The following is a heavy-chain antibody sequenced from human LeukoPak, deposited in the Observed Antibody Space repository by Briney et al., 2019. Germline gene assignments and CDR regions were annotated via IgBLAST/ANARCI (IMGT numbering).Heavy chain of an antibody. D-gene: IGHD3-22*01. CDR2: INRDGSAS. CDR3: ARDSGYYYDSSGYPLAFDY. CDR1: GFTLSAFW. V-gene: IGHV3-7*01. J-gene: IGHJ4*02. Sequence: GGSLRLSCAASGFTLSAFWMHWVRQAPGKGLEWVANINRDGSASYYVDSVKGRFTISRDNAKNSLYLQMNSLRAEDTAVYYCARDSGYYYDSSGYPLAFDYWGQGTLVTVSS.